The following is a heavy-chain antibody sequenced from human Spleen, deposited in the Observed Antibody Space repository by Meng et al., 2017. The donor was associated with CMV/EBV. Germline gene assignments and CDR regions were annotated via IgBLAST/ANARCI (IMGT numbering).Heavy chain of an antibody. V-gene: IGHV4-38-2*02. J-gene: IGHJ5*02. Sequence: SETLSLTCTVSGVSISSGYYWGWIRQPPGKGLEWIGSIYHSGSTYYNPSLKSRVTISVDTSKNQFSLKLSSVTAADTAVYYCATLPGYSSGWYPRWFDPWGQGTLVTVSS. CDR2: IYHSGST. CDR3: ATLPGYSSGWYPRWFDP. CDR1: GVSISSGYY. D-gene: IGHD6-19*01.